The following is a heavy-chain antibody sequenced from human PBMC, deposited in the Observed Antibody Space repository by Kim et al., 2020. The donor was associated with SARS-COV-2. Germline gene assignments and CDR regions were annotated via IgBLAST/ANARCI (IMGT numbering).Heavy chain of an antibody. CDR3: ARSGNWNYDFDY. CDR2: INGANGNT. J-gene: IGHJ4*02. Sequence: ASVKVSCKTSGYTFTAYAIHWVRQAPGQRLEWMGWINGANGNTEYSQKFQDRVTITRDASATTAYVEVSSLTYEDTAVYYCARSGNWNYDFDYWGQGTLVTVSS. CDR1: GYTFTAYA. V-gene: IGHV1-3*01. D-gene: IGHD1-7*01.